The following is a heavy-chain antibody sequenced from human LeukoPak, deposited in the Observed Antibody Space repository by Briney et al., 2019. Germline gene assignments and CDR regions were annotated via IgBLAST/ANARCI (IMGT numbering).Heavy chain of an antibody. Sequence: SVKVSCKASGYTFTSYGISWVRQAPGQGLEWMGRIIPILGIANYAQKFQGRVTITADKSTSTAYMELSSLRSEDTAVYYCARITSGYDSWIAEYFQHWGQGTLVTVSS. CDR2: IIPILGIA. CDR3: ARITSGYDSWIAEYFQH. J-gene: IGHJ1*01. CDR1: GYTFTSYG. D-gene: IGHD5-12*01. V-gene: IGHV1-69*04.